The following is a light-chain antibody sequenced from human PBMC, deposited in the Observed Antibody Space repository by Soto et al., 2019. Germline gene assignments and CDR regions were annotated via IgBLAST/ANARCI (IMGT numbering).Light chain of an antibody. J-gene: IGLJ3*02. CDR2: LNSDGSH. CDR3: QTWGTGIEV. CDR1: SGHSSYT. Sequence: QSVLTQSPSASASLGASVKLTCTLSSGHSSYTIAWHQQQPEKGPRYLMTLNSDGSHSKGDGIPDRFSGSSSGAERYLSISSLQSEDEADYYCQTWGTGIEVFGGGTKVTVL. V-gene: IGLV4-69*01.